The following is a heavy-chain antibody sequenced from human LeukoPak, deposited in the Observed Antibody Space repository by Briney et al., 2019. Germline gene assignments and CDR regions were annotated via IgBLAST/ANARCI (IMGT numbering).Heavy chain of an antibody. CDR3: ARQKSGSYGLFDY. D-gene: IGHD1-26*01. CDR2: IYYSGST. V-gene: IGHV4-38-2*01. Sequence: PSKTLSLTCAVSDYSISSAYYWGWIRQPPGKGLEWIGSIYYSGSTYYNPSLKSRVTISVDTSKNQFSLELSSVTAADTSVYYCARQKSGSYGLFDYWGQGTLVTVSS. CDR1: DYSISSAYY. J-gene: IGHJ4*02.